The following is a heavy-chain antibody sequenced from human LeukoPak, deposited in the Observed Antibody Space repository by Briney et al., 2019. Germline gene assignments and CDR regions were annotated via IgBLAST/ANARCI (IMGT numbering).Heavy chain of an antibody. D-gene: IGHD1-26*01. J-gene: IGHJ6*02. CDR2: IYSGGST. CDR1: GFTFSSYS. V-gene: IGHV3-66*01. Sequence: GGSLRLSCAASGFTFSSYSMSWVRQAPGKGLEWVSVIYSGGSTYYADSVKGRFTISRDNSKNTLYLQMNSLRAEDTAVYYCATSGATIHYYYYGMDVWGQGTTVTVSS. CDR3: ATSGATIHYYYYGMDV.